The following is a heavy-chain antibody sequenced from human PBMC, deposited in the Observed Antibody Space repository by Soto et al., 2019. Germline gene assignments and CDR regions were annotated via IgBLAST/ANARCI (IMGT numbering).Heavy chain of an antibody. V-gene: IGHV4-30-4*01. Sequence: QVQLQESGSGLVKPSQSLSLTSTVSGVSLNTADTWWSWIRKSPGKGLEFIGYYHSGGSTYYDASFRRRVILSADSSNSQFSVKLSSVTVADTAVYFCVRSRQMESGNDCGLDVWGQRTTVTVSS. CDR2: YHSGGST. CDR1: GVSLNTADTW. D-gene: IGHD2-21*01. J-gene: IGHJ6*02. CDR3: VRSRQMESGNDCGLDV.